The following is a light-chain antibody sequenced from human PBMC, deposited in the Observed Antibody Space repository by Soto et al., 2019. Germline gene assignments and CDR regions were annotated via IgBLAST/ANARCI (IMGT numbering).Light chain of an antibody. V-gene: IGKV3-11*01. J-gene: IGKJ1*01. CDR2: DAS. CDR1: QSVSSY. Sequence: EIVLTQSPATLSLSPGDRATLSCRASQSVSSYLAWYQQKPGLAPRLLIFDASNRATGIPARFSGSGSGTDFTLTISGLEPEDFAVYYCQQRTNWPSFGPGTKVDIK. CDR3: QQRTNWPS.